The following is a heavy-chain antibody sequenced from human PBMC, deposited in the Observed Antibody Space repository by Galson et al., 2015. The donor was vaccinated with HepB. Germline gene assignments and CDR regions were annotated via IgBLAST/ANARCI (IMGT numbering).Heavy chain of an antibody. J-gene: IGHJ4*02. V-gene: IGHV3-23*01. CDR3: AKDPRSSGWYGGDFDY. D-gene: IGHD6-19*01. Sequence: LRLSCAASGFTFNTYAMSWVRQAPGKGLEWVSAISGSGGTMYYPDSVKGRFTISRDNSKNTLYLQVNSLRAEDTAIYYCAKDPRSSGWYGGDFDYWGQGTLVTVSS. CDR2: ISGSGGTM. CDR1: GFTFNTYA.